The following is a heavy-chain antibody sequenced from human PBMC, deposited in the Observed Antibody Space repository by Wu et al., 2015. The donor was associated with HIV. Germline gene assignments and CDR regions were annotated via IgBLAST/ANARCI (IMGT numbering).Heavy chain of an antibody. Sequence: QAHLVQFGAEVKKPGSSVKVTCKASGDGFTSYAVSWVRQAPGQGLEWMGGINPLFGTTKHSQKFQDRLTFTTDESKTTAYMELRSLRSEDTAIYYCAREIKDPVIMLRAGFDPWGQGTLVTVSS. V-gene: IGHV1-69*05. CDR2: INPLFGTT. J-gene: IGHJ5*02. D-gene: IGHD3-3*01. CDR3: AREIKDPVIMLRAGFDP. CDR1: GDGFTSYA.